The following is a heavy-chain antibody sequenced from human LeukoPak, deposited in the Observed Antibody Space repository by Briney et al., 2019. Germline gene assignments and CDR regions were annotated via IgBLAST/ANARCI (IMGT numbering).Heavy chain of an antibody. V-gene: IGHV2-5*01. CDR3: AHTNGDYSPPCFDY. Sequence: SGPTLVKPTQTLTLTCTFSGFSLSTSGVGVGWIRQPPGKALEWLALIYWNDDKRYSPSLKSRLTITKDTSKDQVVLTMTNMDPVDTATYYCAHTNGDYSPPCFDYWGQGTLVTVSS. CDR1: GFSLSTSGVG. CDR2: IYWNDDK. J-gene: IGHJ4*02. D-gene: IGHD4-17*01.